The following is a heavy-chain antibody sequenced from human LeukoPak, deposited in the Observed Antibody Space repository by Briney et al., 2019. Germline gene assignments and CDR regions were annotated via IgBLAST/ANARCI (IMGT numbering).Heavy chain of an antibody. Sequence: PSETLSLTCTVSGGSISSYYWSWIRQPPGKGLEWIGYIYYSGSTSHNPSLKSRVTISVDTSKNQFSLKLSSVTAADTAVYYCATVTYCSGGSCFPKYFQHWGQGTLVAVSS. J-gene: IGHJ1*01. CDR2: IYYSGST. CDR1: GGSISSYY. D-gene: IGHD2-15*01. CDR3: ATVTYCSGGSCFPKYFQH. V-gene: IGHV4-59*08.